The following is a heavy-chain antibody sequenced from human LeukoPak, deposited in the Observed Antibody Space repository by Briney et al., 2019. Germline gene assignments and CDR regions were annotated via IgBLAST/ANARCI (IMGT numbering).Heavy chain of an antibody. CDR2: ISGSGGST. J-gene: IGHJ4*02. V-gene: IGHV3-23*01. CDR1: GFTFSSYA. CDR3: AQYSGSGSYYKATIDY. D-gene: IGHD3-10*01. Sequence: GGSLRLSCAASGFTFSSYAMSWVRQAPGKGLEWVSGISGSGGSTDYADSVKGRFTISRDNSKNTLYLQMNSLRAEDTAVYYCAQYSGSGSYYKATIDYWGQGTLVTVSS.